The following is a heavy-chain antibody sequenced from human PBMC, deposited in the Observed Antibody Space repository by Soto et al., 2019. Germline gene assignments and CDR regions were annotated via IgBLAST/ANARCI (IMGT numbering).Heavy chain of an antibody. D-gene: IGHD2-8*01. Sequence: QVQLQESGSRLVRPSQTLSLTCSVSGGSVNSGGYSWSWIRQPPGKGLEWIGFTSPSGSPAYNPSLKSRVTISVDRSNNQISLELSSVTAADTAVYYCARGVLAWGPGTLVTVSS. CDR3: ARGVLA. V-gene: IGHV4-30-2*01. CDR1: GGSVNSGGYS. J-gene: IGHJ5*02. CDR2: TSPSGSP.